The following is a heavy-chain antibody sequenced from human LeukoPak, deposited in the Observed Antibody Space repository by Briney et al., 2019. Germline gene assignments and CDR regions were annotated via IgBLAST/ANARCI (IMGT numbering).Heavy chain of an antibody. V-gene: IGHV3-30-3*01. CDR2: ISYDGSNK. CDR3: AREDYYYGMDV. CDR1: GFTFSSYA. Sequence: GGSLRLSCAASGFTFSSYAMHWVRQAPGKGLEWVAVISYDGSNKYYADSVKGRFTISRDNSKNTLYLQMNSLRAEDTAVYYCAREDYYYGMDVWGQGTTVTVSS. J-gene: IGHJ6*02.